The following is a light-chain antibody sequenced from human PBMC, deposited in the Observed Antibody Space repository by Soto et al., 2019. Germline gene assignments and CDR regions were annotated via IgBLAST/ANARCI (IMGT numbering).Light chain of an antibody. Sequence: QSALTQPASVSGSPGQSITISCTGTSSDVGSSWYVSWYQQHPGKAPKLIIYDVNNRPSGVSHRFSGSKSGNTASLTISGLPAEDEADYYCNSYTTTTPGVFGGGTKLTVL. CDR2: DVN. CDR1: SSDVGSSWY. CDR3: NSYTTTTPGV. J-gene: IGLJ2*01. V-gene: IGLV2-14*01.